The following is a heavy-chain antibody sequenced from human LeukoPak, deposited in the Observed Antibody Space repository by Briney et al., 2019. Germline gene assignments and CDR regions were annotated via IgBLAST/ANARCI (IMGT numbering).Heavy chain of an antibody. J-gene: IGHJ4*02. CDR2: IYSGGST. CDR3: AKEIDY. V-gene: IGHV3-53*01. Sequence: GGSLRLSCAVSGFTVSSNYMSWVRQAPGKGLEWVSVIYSGGSTYYADSVKGRFTISRHNSENTLYLQMNSLRAEDTAVYYCAKEIDYWGQGTLVTVSS. CDR1: GFTVSSNY.